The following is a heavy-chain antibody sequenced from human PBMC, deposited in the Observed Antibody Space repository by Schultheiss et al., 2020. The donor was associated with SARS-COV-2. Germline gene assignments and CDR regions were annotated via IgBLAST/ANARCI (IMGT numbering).Heavy chain of an antibody. Sequence: SETLSLTCTVSGGSISSYYWSWIRQPPGKGLEWIGYIYYSGSTYYNPSLKSRVTISVDTSKNQFSLKLSSVTAADTAVYYCATVRATIFGVVANWFDPWGQGTLVTVSS. V-gene: IGHV4-59*04. CDR3: ATVRATIFGVVANWFDP. CDR1: GGSISSYY. J-gene: IGHJ5*02. D-gene: IGHD3-3*01. CDR2: IYYSGST.